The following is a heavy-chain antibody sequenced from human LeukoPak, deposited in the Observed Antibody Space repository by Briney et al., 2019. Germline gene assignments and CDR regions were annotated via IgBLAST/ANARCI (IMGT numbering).Heavy chain of an antibody. CDR1: GFTFSSYA. V-gene: IGHV3-23*01. J-gene: IGHJ6*03. D-gene: IGHD5-18*01. CDR2: ISSSGGST. Sequence: GGCLRLSCAASGFTFSSYAMSWVRQAPGKGVEWGSVISSSGGSTYSADSVKGRLTISRDNYKNTLYLQMNSLRAEDTAVYYCAKGSESGYSYGYYYYYYMDVWGKGTTVTVSS. CDR3: AKGSESGYSYGYYYYYYMDV.